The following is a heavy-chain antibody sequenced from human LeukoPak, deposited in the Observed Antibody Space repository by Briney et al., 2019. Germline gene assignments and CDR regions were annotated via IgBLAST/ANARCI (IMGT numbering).Heavy chain of an antibody. V-gene: IGHV1-18*01. CDR2: ISPYTGNT. D-gene: IGHD4-11*01. J-gene: IGHJ5*02. CDR3: ARLGGDYNNNWFDP. Sequence: ASVKVSCKASGYTFTSYGISWVRQAPGQGLEWMGWISPYTGNTNYAQKFQGRDIVTTDTSTSTAYMELRSLRSDDTAMYYCARLGGDYNNNWFDPWGQGTLVTVSS. CDR1: GYTFTSYG.